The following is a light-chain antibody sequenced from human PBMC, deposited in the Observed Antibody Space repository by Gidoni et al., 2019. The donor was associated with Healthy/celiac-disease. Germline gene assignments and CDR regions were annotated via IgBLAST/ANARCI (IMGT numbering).Light chain of an antibody. CDR3: NSRDSSGNPSV. CDR2: GKN. CDR1: SPRSYY. Sequence: SSELTQDPAVSVALGQTVRITCQGDSPRSYYASWYQQKPGQAPVLVIYGKNNRPSGIPDRFSGSSSGNTASLTITGAQAEDEADYYCNSRDSSGNPSVFGGGTKLTVL. J-gene: IGLJ2*01. V-gene: IGLV3-19*01.